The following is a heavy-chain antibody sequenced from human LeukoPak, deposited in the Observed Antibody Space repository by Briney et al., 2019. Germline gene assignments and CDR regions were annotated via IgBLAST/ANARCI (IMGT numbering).Heavy chain of an antibody. CDR3: AKDGSWGDYYFYFYMDV. CDR1: GFTFCNFA. V-gene: IGHV3-23*01. D-gene: IGHD3-16*01. J-gene: IGHJ6*03. Sequence: GGSLRLSCEASASGFTFCNFAMSWVRQAPGRGLEWLLGIGGSGYYTYYADSVKGRFTISRDNSKNPLYIQMNSLRAEDTAVYYCAKDGSWGDYYFYFYMDVWGKGTTVTVSS. CDR2: IGGSGYYT.